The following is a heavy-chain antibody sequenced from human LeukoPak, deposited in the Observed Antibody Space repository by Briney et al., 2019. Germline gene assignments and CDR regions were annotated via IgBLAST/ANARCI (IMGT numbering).Heavy chain of an antibody. D-gene: IGHD1-14*01. Sequence: PSETVSLTCTVSGGSISDGGYYWSWIRQHPGKGLEWIGYIYDSGTTYYSPALQSRVTISVDTSDNKFSLKLKSLTAADTAVYYCARGGDRRGFDYWGQGSLVTVSS. V-gene: IGHV4-31*03. CDR1: GGSISDGGYY. CDR2: IYDSGTT. J-gene: IGHJ4*02. CDR3: ARGGDRRGFDY.